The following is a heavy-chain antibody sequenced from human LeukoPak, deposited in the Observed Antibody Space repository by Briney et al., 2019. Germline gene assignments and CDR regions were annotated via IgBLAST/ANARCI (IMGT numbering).Heavy chain of an antibody. CDR1: GYTFSNYD. CDR2: MNPKSGNA. CDR3: ARPYCSAGSCFPNWLDP. Sequence: ASVKVSCKASGYTFSNYDINWVRQATGQGPEWMGWMNPKSGNAGYAQKFQGRVTMTRDTSRGTAYMELSSLRSEDTAVYYCARPYCSAGSCFPNWLDPWGQGTLVTVSS. V-gene: IGHV1-8*01. J-gene: IGHJ5*02. D-gene: IGHD2-15*01.